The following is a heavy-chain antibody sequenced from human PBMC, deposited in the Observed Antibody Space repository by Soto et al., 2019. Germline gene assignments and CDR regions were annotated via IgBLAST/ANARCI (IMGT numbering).Heavy chain of an antibody. Sequence: GGSLRLSCTASGFTFGDYAMSWFRQAPGKGLEWVGFIRSKAYGGTTEYAASVKGRFTISRDDSKSIAYLQMNSLKTEDTAVYYCTREYYDFWSGYRYYFDYWGQGTLVTVSS. D-gene: IGHD3-3*01. V-gene: IGHV3-49*03. J-gene: IGHJ4*02. CDR1: GFTFGDYA. CDR2: IRSKAYGGTT. CDR3: TREYYDFWSGYRYYFDY.